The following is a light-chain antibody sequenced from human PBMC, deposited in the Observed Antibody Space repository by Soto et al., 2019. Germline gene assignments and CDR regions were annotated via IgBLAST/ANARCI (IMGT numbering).Light chain of an antibody. CDR3: SSYTSTSTLPYV. Sequence: QSVLTQPASVSGSPGQSITISCTGTSSDVGGYNYVCWYQHHPGKAPKLIIYEVSDRPSGVSSRFSGSKSGNTASLTISGLQAEDEADYYCSSYTSTSTLPYVFGTGTKVTV. CDR1: SSDVGGYNY. CDR2: EVS. V-gene: IGLV2-14*01. J-gene: IGLJ1*01.